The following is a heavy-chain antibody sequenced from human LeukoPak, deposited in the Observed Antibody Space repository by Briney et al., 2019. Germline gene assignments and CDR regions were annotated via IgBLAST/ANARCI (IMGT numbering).Heavy chain of an antibody. V-gene: IGHV3-11*05. Sequence: GGSLRLSCAASGFTLSNYYMSWIRQAPGEGLEWISYISNSGGYTNYADSVKGRFTISRDNAKNSLYLQMNSLRAKDTAVYYCARDRGVHYDSSGYYDYWGQGTLVTVSS. CDR1: GFTLSNYY. CDR2: ISNSGGYT. CDR3: ARDRGVHYDSSGYYDY. D-gene: IGHD3-22*01. J-gene: IGHJ4*02.